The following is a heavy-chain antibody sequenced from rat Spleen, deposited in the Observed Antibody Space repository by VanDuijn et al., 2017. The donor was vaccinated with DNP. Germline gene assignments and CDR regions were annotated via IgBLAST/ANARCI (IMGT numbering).Heavy chain of an antibody. Sequence: EVQLQESGPGLVKPSQSLSLTCSVTGFSITSAYRWNWIRKFPGNKMEWVGHISYSGSTSYNPSLKSRLSITRDTSNNQFFLHLSSVTTEDTGTYYCARWNLGTSTLDYWGQGVMVTVSS. V-gene: IGHV3-1*01. CDR1: GFSITSAY. CDR3: ARWNLGTSTLDY. D-gene: IGHD1-5*01. CDR2: ISYSGST. J-gene: IGHJ2*01.